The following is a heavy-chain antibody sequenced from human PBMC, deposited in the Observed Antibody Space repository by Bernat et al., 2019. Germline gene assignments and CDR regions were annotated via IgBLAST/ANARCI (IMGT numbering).Heavy chain of an antibody. V-gene: IGHV4-59*01. Sequence: QMQLQESGPGLVKPSETLSLTCTVSGGSFSSYYWNWIRQPPGKGLEWIGHFYYTGSTNYNPSLKSRVTISIDTSNNQVSLKLTSVTAADTAVYYCARVVTTYWHSDLWGRGTLVTVSS. CDR3: ARVVTTYWHSDL. CDR2: FYYTGST. J-gene: IGHJ2*01. CDR1: GGSFSSYY. D-gene: IGHD4-17*01.